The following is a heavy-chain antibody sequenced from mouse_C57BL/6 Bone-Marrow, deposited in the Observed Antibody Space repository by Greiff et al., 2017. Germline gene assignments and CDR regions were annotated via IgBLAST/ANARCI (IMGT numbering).Heavy chain of an antibody. J-gene: IGHJ3*01. Sequence: VQLKQSVAELVRPGASVKLSCTASGFNIKNTYMHWVKQRPEQGLEWIGRIDPANGNTKYAPKFQGQDTITADTSSNTAYLQLSSLTSEDTAIYYCARTHYYYGSSAFAYWGQGTRVTVCA. V-gene: IGHV14-3*01. CDR2: IDPANGNT. CDR3: ARTHYYYGSSAFAY. D-gene: IGHD1-1*01. CDR1: GFNIKNTY.